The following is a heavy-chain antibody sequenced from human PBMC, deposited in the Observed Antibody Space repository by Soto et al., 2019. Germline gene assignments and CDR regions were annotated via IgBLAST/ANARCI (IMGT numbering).Heavy chain of an antibody. CDR1: GDSVSSNSAG. CDR3: AIGDQYSGRIFDY. J-gene: IGHJ4*01. D-gene: IGHD1-26*01. Sequence: SQTLSLTCAITGDSVSSNSAGWSWVRQSPSRGLEWLGRTYYRSKWYYEYAVSVRGRITINPDTSKNQYSLQLNSVTPEDTAVYFFAIGDQYSGRIFDYWGQGTLVTFSS. CDR2: TYYRSKWYY. V-gene: IGHV6-1*01.